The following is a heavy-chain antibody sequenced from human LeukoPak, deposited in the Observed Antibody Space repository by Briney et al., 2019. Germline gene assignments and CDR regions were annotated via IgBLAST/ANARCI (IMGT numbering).Heavy chain of an antibody. V-gene: IGHV4-59*12. Sequence: PSETLSLTCTVSGGSISSYYWSWIRQPPGKGLEWIGYIYYSGSTNYNPSLKSRVTISVDTSKNQFSLKLSSVTAADTAVYYCARDRVPDDFWSGYPRDLWYMDVWGKGTTVTVSS. CDR1: GGSISSYY. CDR2: IYYSGST. CDR3: ARDRVPDDFWSGYPRDLWYMDV. J-gene: IGHJ6*03. D-gene: IGHD3-3*01.